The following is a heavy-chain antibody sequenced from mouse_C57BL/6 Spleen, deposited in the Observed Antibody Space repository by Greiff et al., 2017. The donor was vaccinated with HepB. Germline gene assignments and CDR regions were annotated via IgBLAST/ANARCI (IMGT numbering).Heavy chain of an antibody. Sequence: QVQLQQPGAELVKPGASVKLSCKASGYTFTSYWMHWVKQRPGQGLEWIGMIHPNSGSTNYNEKFKSKATVTVDQSSSPAYMQLSSLTSEDSAVYYCASQGDGYSLCGQGTLVTVSA. J-gene: IGHJ3*01. V-gene: IGHV1-64*01. CDR3: ASQGDGYSL. CDR1: GYTFTSYW. D-gene: IGHD2-3*01. CDR2: IHPNSGST.